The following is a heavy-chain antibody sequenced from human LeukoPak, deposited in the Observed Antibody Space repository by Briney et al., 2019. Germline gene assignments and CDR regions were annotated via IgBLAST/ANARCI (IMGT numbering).Heavy chain of an antibody. J-gene: IGHJ3*02. V-gene: IGHV5-51*01. CDR2: IYTGDSDN. D-gene: IGHD3-22*01. CDR1: GYSFISYW. Sequence: GESLKISCQGSGYSFISYWIGWLRQMPGKGLEGMGIIYTGDSDNRYSPSFQGQVTISADKSISTAYLQWSSLKASETAMYYCARRAYYYDSSGYCDAFDIWGQGTMVTVSS. CDR3: ARRAYYYDSSGYCDAFDI.